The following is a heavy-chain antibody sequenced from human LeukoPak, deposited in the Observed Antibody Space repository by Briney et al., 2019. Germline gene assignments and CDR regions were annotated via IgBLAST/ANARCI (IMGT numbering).Heavy chain of an antibody. CDR2: ISGSGGST. V-gene: IGHV3-23*01. D-gene: IGHD1-7*01. J-gene: IGHJ6*03. Sequence: GGSLRLSCAASGFTFSSYGMSWVRQAPGKGLEWVSAISGSGGSTYYADSVKGRLTISRDNSKNTLYLQMNSLRAEDTAVYYCAKRRGLELLYYYYMDVWGKGTTVTVSS. CDR3: AKRRGLELLYYYYMDV. CDR1: GFTFSSYG.